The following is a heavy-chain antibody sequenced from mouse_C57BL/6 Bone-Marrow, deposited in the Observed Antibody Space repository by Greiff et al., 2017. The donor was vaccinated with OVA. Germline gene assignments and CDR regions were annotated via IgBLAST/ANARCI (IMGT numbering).Heavy chain of an antibody. CDR3: TREYFDY. CDR1: GYTFTDYE. Sequence: VKLMESGAELVRPGASVTLSCKASGYTFTDYEMHWVKQTPVHGLEWIGAIDPETGGTAYNQKFKGKAILTADKSSSTAYMELRSLTSEDSAVYYCTREYFDYWGQGTTLTVSS. J-gene: IGHJ2*01. V-gene: IGHV1-15*01. CDR2: IDPETGGT.